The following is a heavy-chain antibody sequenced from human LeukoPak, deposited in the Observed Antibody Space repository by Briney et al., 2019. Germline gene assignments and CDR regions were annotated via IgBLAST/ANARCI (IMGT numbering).Heavy chain of an antibody. V-gene: IGHV3-23*01. CDR3: ATLVVVAATPLDY. Sequence: GGSLRLSCAASGFTVSSNYLSWVRQAPGKGLEWVSAISGSGGSTYYADSVKGRFTISRDNSKNTLYLQMNSLRAEDTAVYYCATLVVVAATPLDYWGQGTLVTVSS. D-gene: IGHD2-15*01. CDR2: ISGSGGST. CDR1: GFTVSSNY. J-gene: IGHJ4*02.